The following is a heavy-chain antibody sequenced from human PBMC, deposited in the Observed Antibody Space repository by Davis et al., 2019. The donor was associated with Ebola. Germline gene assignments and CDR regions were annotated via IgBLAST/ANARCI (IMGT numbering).Heavy chain of an antibody. CDR2: IYSGGST. J-gene: IGHJ3*02. CDR1: GFTVSSNY. D-gene: IGHD7-27*01. V-gene: IGHV3-53*05. CDR3: VKAEVKWGNAFDI. Sequence: GGSLRLSRAASGFTVSSNYMSWVRQAPGKGLEWVSVIYSGGSTSYADSVKGRFTISRDNSRNTLNLQLRSLRPEDTAVYFCVKAEVKWGNAFDIWGPGTMVSVSS.